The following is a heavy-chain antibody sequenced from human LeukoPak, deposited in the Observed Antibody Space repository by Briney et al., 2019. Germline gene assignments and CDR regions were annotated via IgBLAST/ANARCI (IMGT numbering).Heavy chain of an antibody. D-gene: IGHD5-18*01. V-gene: IGHV4-34*01. CDR1: GGSFRGYS. J-gene: IGHJ6*03. CDR2: FDQSGST. Sequence: KPSETLSLTCAVYGGSFRGYSWSWIRQPPGKGLEWIGEFDQSGSTKYNPSLKSRVTVSVETSKNQISLKLSSVTAADTAVYYCARGRGGYSYGLGYYYYHMDVWGKGTTVTVSS. CDR3: ARGRGGYSYGLGYYYYHMDV.